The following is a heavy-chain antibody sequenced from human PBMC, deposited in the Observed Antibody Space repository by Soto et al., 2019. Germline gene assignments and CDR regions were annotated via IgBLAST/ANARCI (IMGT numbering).Heavy chain of an antibody. Sequence: QVQLQQWGAGLLKPSETLSLTCAVYGGSFSGYYWSWIRQPPGKGLEWIGEINHSGSTNYNPSLKRRVTISVDTSKNQFALKLSSVTAADTAVYYCARGPGTPTCSGGSCYQMNFDYWGQGTLVTVSS. CDR1: GGSFSGYY. D-gene: IGHD2-15*01. V-gene: IGHV4-34*01. CDR3: ARGPGTPTCSGGSCYQMNFDY. J-gene: IGHJ4*02. CDR2: INHSGST.